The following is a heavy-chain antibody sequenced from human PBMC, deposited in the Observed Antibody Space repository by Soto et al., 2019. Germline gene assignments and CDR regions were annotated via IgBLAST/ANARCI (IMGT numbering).Heavy chain of an antibody. J-gene: IGHJ3*02. CDR2: ISNRGDT. CDR3: AREPRYCRGGSCSITGDAFDI. D-gene: IGHD2-15*01. Sequence: ELQLVESGGGLVQPGGSLRLSCTASGFIVSDTYMNWVRQAPGKGLEWVSVISNRGDTHYADSVRGRFSLSRDIADNTLHLQMNNLRVEDTAVYYCAREPRYCRGGSCSITGDAFDIWGQGTMVTVSS. V-gene: IGHV3-66*01. CDR1: GFIVSDTY.